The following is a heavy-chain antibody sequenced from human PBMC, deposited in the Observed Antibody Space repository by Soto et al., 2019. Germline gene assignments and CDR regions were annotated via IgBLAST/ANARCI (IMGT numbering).Heavy chain of an antibody. CDR3: ARDFGGYSNY. Sequence: QVQLVESGGGVVQPGRSLRLSCAASGFTFSSYAMHWVRQAPGKGLEWVAVISYDGSNKYYADSVKDRFTISRDNSKNTLYLQMNSLRAEDTAVYYCARDFGGYSNYWGQGTLVTVSS. CDR1: GFTFSSYA. D-gene: IGHD5-18*01. V-gene: IGHV3-30-3*01. J-gene: IGHJ4*02. CDR2: ISYDGSNK.